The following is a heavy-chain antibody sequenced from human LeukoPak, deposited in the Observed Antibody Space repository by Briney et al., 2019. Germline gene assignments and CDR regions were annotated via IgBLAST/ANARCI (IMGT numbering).Heavy chain of an antibody. D-gene: IGHD4-17*01. V-gene: IGHV3-23*01. CDR1: GFTFSSYA. J-gene: IGHJ4*02. CDR2: ISGSGDRT. Sequence: VGSLRLSCAASGFTFSSYAMSWVRQAPGKGLEWVSAISGSGDRTYLADSVKGRFTISRDNSKNTLYLQMNSLRTEDTAVYYCANDYGEHQFDYWGQGTLVTVSS. CDR3: ANDYGEHQFDY.